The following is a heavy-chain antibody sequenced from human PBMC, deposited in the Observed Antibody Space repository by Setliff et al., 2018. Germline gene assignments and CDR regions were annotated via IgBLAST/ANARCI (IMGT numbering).Heavy chain of an antibody. CDR3: ARDRPEVVIDAARALFDY. D-gene: IGHD2-15*01. CDR2: INPSGGLT. J-gene: IGHJ4*02. Sequence: ASVKVSCKASGYTLTKYYMHWVRQAPGQGLEWMGIINPSGGLTSYAQKFQGRVTMTRDTSTSTVYMEVSSLRSEDTAVYYCARDRPEVVIDAARALFDYWGQGALVTVSS. CDR1: GYTLTKYY. V-gene: IGHV1-46*01.